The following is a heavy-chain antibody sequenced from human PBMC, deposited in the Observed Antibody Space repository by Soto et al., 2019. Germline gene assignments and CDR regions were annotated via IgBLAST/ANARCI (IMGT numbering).Heavy chain of an antibody. J-gene: IGHJ3*01. CDR2: IFHSGDT. CDR1: GDSISNSRW. D-gene: IGHD6-19*01. Sequence: QVQLQESGPGLVKPSGTLSLTCAVSGDSISNSRWWTCVRQPPGKGLEWIGDIFHSGDTNYNPSLKSRVFISVDKSQNQFSLKVSSVTAADTAVYYCAYSTGWYRHDVWGQGTLVTVS. V-gene: IGHV4-4*02. CDR3: AYSTGWYRHDV.